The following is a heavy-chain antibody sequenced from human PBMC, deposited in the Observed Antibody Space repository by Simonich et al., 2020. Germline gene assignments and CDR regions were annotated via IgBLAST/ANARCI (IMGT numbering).Heavy chain of an antibody. CDR2: IYYSGST. J-gene: IGHJ4*02. V-gene: IGHV4-39*01. Sequence: QLQLQESGPGLVKPSETLSLTCTVSGGSISSSSYYWGWIRQPPGKGLEWIGRIYYSGSTSYNPSLKSRVTISVDTSKNQFSQKLSSVTAADTAVYYCARQRVLMVYAIDYWGQGTLVTVSS. D-gene: IGHD2-8*01. CDR1: GGSISSSSYY. CDR3: ARQRVLMVYAIDY.